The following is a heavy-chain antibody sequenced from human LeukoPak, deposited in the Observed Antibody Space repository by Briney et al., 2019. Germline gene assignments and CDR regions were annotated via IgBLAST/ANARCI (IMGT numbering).Heavy chain of an antibody. Sequence: GESLKISCKGSGYTFSSYWIVWVRQMPGKGLEWMGIIYPGDSDTRYSPSFQGQVTISADKSINTAYLQWSSLKATDTAMYFCARHAIMGATGSHYDCWGRGTLVTVSS. CDR3: ARHAIMGATGSHYDC. D-gene: IGHD1-26*01. CDR1: GYTFSSYW. J-gene: IGHJ4*02. CDR2: IYPGDSDT. V-gene: IGHV5-51*01.